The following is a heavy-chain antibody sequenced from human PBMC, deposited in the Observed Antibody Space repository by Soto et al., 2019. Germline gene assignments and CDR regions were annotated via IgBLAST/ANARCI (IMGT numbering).Heavy chain of an antibody. CDR3: ARAKLGELLLLDF. CDR1: GGSISGGNHY. Sequence: SETLSLTCSVSGGSISGGNHYWNWIRQSPGKGPEWIGYIFSSGNTYNNPSLNTRAALSVDTFKNQFSLMLTSVTAADTAVYYCARAKLGELLLLDFWGQGILVTVSS. V-gene: IGHV4-30-4*02. CDR2: IFSSGNT. D-gene: IGHD3-16*01. J-gene: IGHJ4*02.